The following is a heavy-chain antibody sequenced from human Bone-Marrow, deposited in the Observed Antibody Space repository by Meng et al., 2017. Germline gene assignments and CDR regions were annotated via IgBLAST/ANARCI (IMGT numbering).Heavy chain of an antibody. D-gene: IGHD3-22*01. CDR2: ISGSGGST. V-gene: IGHV3-23*01. J-gene: IGHJ4*02. CDR1: GFTFSSYA. Sequence: ESLKISCAASGFTFSSYAMSWVRQAPGKGLEWVSAISGSGGSTYYADSVKGRFTISRDNSKNTLYLQMNSLRAEDTAVYYCAKAPYYYDSSGYYYLYYFDYWGQGTLVTVSS. CDR3: AKAPYYYDSSGYYYLYYFDY.